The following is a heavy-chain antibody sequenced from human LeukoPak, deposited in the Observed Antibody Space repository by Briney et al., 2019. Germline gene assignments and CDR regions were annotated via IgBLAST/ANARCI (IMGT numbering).Heavy chain of an antibody. Sequence: SETLSLTCAVSGYSISSGYYWGWIRQPPGKGLEWIGSIYHSGSTYYNPSLKSRVTISVDTSKNQFSLKLSSVTAPDTAMYFWSRHFEFRPDDFWSGYYTGGRGDGFDIWGQGKMVTVS. J-gene: IGHJ3*02. CDR2: IYHSGST. CDR1: GYSISSGYY. CDR3: SRHFEFRPDDFWSGYYTGGRGDGFDI. D-gene: IGHD3-3*01. V-gene: IGHV4-38-2*01.